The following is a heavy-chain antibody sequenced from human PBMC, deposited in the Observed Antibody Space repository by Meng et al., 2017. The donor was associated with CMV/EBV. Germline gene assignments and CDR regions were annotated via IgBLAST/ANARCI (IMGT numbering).Heavy chain of an antibody. CDR3: ASKFWSGFYYYGMDV. J-gene: IGHJ6*02. D-gene: IGHD3-3*01. V-gene: IGHV4-61*01. CDR1: GGSASSGSYY. Sequence: SETLSPTCTVSGGSASSGSYYWSWILQPPGKGLEWIGYIYYSGSTNYNPSLKCRVTISVDTSKNQFTLKLSSVTAADTAVYYCASKFWSGFYYYGMDVWGQGTTVTVSS. CDR2: IYYSGST.